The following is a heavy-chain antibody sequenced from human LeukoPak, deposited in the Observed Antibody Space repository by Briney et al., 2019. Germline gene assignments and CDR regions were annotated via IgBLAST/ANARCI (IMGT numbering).Heavy chain of an antibody. CDR1: GFTFSSYG. CDR2: IWYDGSNK. Sequence: GGSLRLSCAASGFTFSSYGMHWVRQAPGKGLEWVAVIWYDGSNKYYADSVKGRFTISRDNSKNTLYLQMNSLRAEDTAVYYCARDLYYDFWSGYYLAYGMTSGAKGPRSPSP. V-gene: IGHV3-33*01. CDR3: ARDLYYDFWSGYYLAYGMTS. J-gene: IGHJ6*02. D-gene: IGHD3-3*01.